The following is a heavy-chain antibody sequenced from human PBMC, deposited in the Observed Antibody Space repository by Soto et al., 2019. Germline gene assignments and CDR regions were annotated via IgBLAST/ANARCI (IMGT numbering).Heavy chain of an antibody. D-gene: IGHD3-22*01. Sequence: ASVKVSCKASGYTFTSYDINWVRQATGQGLEWMGWMNPSSGNTGYAQKFQGRVTMTRNTSISTAYMELSSLRSEDTAVYYCASLNNYYDSSGLRYYYYGMDVWGQGTTVTVSS. J-gene: IGHJ6*02. CDR1: GYTFTSYD. V-gene: IGHV1-8*01. CDR2: MNPSSGNT. CDR3: ASLNNYYDSSGLRYYYYGMDV.